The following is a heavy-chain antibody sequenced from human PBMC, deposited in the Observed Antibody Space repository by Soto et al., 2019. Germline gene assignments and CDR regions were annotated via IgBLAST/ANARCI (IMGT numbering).Heavy chain of an antibody. CDR2: ISGRGGST. Sequence: GGSLRLSCAASGFTFSSYAMSWVRQAPGKGLEWVSAISGRGGSTYYADSVKGRFTISRDNSKNTLYLQMNSLRAEDTAVYYCARLGGRSTSCYVDYWGQGTLVTVSS. D-gene: IGHD2-2*01. CDR3: ARLGGRSTSCYVDY. CDR1: GFTFSSYA. V-gene: IGHV3-23*01. J-gene: IGHJ4*02.